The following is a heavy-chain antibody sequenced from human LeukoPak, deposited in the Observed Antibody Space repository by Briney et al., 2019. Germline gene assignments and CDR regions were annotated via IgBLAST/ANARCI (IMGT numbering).Heavy chain of an antibody. Sequence: APVKVSCKASGYTFTSYGVSWVRQAPGQGLEWMGWISAYNGNTNYAQKLQGRVTMTTDTSTSTAYMELRSLRSDDTAVYYCARDPATYYDFWSGYYTGIGPDYWGQGTLVTVSS. V-gene: IGHV1-18*01. CDR1: GYTFTSYG. CDR2: ISAYNGNT. D-gene: IGHD3-3*01. CDR3: ARDPATYYDFWSGYYTGIGPDY. J-gene: IGHJ4*02.